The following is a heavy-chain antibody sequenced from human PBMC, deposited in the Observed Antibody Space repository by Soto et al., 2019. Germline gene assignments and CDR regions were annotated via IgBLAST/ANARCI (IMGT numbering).Heavy chain of an antibody. V-gene: IGHV3-30*18. CDR1: GFTFGSHG. CDR3: AKDLRTTIYDYGMDV. Sequence: QVQLVESGGGLVQPGGSLRLTCVASGFTFGSHGMHWVRQAPGKWLEWVAVISYDETNEHYVDSVKGRFTISRDNSKSILYLQMNRLRPEDTAVSKCAKDLRTTIYDYGMDVWGQGTTVTVSS. CDR2: ISYDETNE. J-gene: IGHJ6*02.